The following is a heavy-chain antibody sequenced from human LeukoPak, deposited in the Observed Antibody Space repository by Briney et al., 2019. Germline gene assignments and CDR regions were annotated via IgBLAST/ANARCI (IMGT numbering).Heavy chain of an antibody. D-gene: IGHD6-19*01. CDR1: GGSISSYY. CDR2: IYYSGST. Sequence: SETLSLTCTVSGGSISSYYWSWIRQPPGKGLEWIGYIYYSGSTNYNPSLKSRVTISVDTPKNQFSLKLSSVTAADTAVYYCARDRWLVPDYYYYGMDVWGQGTTVTVSS. CDR3: ARDRWLVPDYYYYGMDV. V-gene: IGHV4-59*01. J-gene: IGHJ6*02.